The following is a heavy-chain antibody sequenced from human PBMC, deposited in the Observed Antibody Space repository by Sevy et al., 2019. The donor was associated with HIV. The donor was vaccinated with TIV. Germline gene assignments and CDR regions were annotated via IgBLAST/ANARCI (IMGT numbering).Heavy chain of an antibody. D-gene: IGHD6-13*01. CDR1: GFIFSTYG. J-gene: IGHJ4*02. CDR3: VSGASIAAAGNFAY. V-gene: IGHV3-33*08. CDR2: IWYDGSSQ. Sequence: GGSLRLSCAASGFIFSTYGMHWVRQAPGKGLEWVALIWYDGSSQYYADSVQGRFTISRDNSKNTLDLQMNSLRAEDTAVYYCVSGASIAAAGNFAYWGQGTLVTVPS.